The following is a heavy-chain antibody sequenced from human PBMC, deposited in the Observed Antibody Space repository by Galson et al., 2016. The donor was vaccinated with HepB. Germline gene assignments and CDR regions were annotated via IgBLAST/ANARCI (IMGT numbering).Heavy chain of an antibody. V-gene: IGHV3-30*18. CDR1: GFTFNSSG. Sequence: SLRLSCAASGFTFNSSGMHWVRQAPGKGLEWVAVISFDGSYKYYADSVKGRFTISRDYSKNTLFLQMNTLRAEDTAGYYCAKEVLWFRATDHGGQGILVTVSS. CDR2: ISFDGSYK. CDR3: AKEVLWFRATDH. D-gene: IGHD3-10*01. J-gene: IGHJ4*02.